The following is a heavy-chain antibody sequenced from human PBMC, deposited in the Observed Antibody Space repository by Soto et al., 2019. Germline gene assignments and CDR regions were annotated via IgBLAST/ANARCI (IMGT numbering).Heavy chain of an antibody. CDR3: ARGLTTVVTQLDY. J-gene: IGHJ4*02. D-gene: IGHD4-17*01. V-gene: IGHV3-30-3*01. CDR1: GFTFSSYA. Sequence: QVQLVESGGGVVQPGRSLRLSCAASGFTFSSYAMHWVRQAPGKGLEWVAVISYDGSNKYYADSVNGRFTISRDNSKNTMYRHRSSLRAEDTALFYCARGLTTVVTQLDYWGQGTLVTVSS. CDR2: ISYDGSNK.